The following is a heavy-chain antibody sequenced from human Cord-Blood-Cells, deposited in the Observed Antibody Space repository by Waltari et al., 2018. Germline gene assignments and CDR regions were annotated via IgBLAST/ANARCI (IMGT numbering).Heavy chain of an antibody. Sequence: EVQLVESGGGLVQPGGSLRLSCAASGFTFSSYAMSWVRQAPGKGLGWVSAISGSGGSTYYADSGKGRFTISRDNSKNTLYLQMNSLRAEDTAVYYCAKGEGSGSYYYYYYYMDVWGKGTTVTVSS. CDR2: ISGSGGST. CDR1: GFTFSSYA. J-gene: IGHJ6*03. D-gene: IGHD3-10*01. CDR3: AKGEGSGSYYYYYYYMDV. V-gene: IGHV3-23*04.